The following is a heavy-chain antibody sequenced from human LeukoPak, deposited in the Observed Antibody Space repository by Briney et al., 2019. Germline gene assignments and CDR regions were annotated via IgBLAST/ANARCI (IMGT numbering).Heavy chain of an antibody. V-gene: IGHV4-34*01. D-gene: IGHD1-1*01. CDR3: ARVGTPYNTLKNWFDP. Sequence: PSETLSLTCAVYGGSFSGYYWSWIRQPPEKGLGWIGEINHSGSTNYNPSLKSRVTISVDTSKNQFSLKLSSVTAADTAVYYCARVGTPYNTLKNWFDPWGQGTLVTVSS. CDR2: INHSGST. CDR1: GGSFSGYY. J-gene: IGHJ5*02.